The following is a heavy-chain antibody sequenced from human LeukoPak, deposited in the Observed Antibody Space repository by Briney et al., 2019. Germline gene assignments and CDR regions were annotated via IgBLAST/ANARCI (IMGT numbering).Heavy chain of an antibody. CDR2: INWNGGST. Sequence: LTGGSLRLSCAASGFTFDDYGMSWVRQAPGKGLEWVSGINWNGGSTGYADSVKGRFTISRDNAKNSLYLQMNSLRAEDTAVYYCARLYSSSSGKAFDIWGQGTMVTVSS. CDR3: ARLYSSSSGKAFDI. CDR1: GFTFDDYG. V-gene: IGHV3-20*04. D-gene: IGHD6-6*01. J-gene: IGHJ3*02.